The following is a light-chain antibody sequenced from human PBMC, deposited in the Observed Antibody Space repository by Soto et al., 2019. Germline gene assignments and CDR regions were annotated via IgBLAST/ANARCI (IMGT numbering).Light chain of an antibody. CDR1: SSDVGGYNS. CDR2: DVS. CDR3: CSYVGSYSYV. Sequence: QSVLTQPRSVSGSPGQSVTVSCTGTSSDVGGYNSVSWYQQHPGKAPKLMIYDVSKRPSGVPDRFSGSKSGNTASLTISGLQAEDEADYYCCSYVGSYSYVFGTGTKVTV. J-gene: IGLJ1*01. V-gene: IGLV2-11*01.